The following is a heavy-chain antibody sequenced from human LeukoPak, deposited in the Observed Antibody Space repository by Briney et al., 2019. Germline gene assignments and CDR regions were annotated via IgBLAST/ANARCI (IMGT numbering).Heavy chain of an antibody. V-gene: IGHV4-34*01. D-gene: IGHD2-15*01. CDR3: ARGSRRQDIVVVVAATPSHWFDP. CDR2: INHSGST. Sequence: TSETLSLTCAVYGGSFSGYYWSWIRQPPGKGLEWIGEINHSGSTNYNPSLKSRVTISVDTSKNQFSLKLSSVTAADTAVYYCARGSRRQDIVVVVAATPSHWFDPWGQGTLVTVSS. CDR1: GGSFSGYY. J-gene: IGHJ5*02.